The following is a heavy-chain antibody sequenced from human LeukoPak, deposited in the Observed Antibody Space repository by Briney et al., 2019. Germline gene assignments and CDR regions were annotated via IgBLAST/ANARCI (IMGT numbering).Heavy chain of an antibody. CDR2: MYLSGTT. CDR1: GGSINSLDL. J-gene: IGHJ4*02. V-gene: IGHV4-4*02. D-gene: IGHD1-14*01. CDR3: AKTGVSYYFDY. Sequence: PSETLSLTCTVSGGSINSLDLWSWVRQPPGKGLEWIGEMYLSGTTHSNPSVKSRVTISIDKSKNQFFLNLSSVTAADTAVYYCAKTGVSYYFDYWGLGTLVTVSS.